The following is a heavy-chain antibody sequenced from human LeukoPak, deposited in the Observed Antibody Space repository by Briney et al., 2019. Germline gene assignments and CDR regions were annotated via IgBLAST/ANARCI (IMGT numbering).Heavy chain of an antibody. J-gene: IGHJ4*02. V-gene: IGHV1-46*01. CDR3: ARAPGDFWIGYYGSEIEY. D-gene: IGHD3-3*01. CDR2: INPSGGST. CDR1: GYTFTSYY. Sequence: ASVKVSCKASGYTFTSYYMHWVRQAPGQGLGWMGIINPSGGSTSYAQKFQGRATMTRDTTTSTVYMELSSLRSEDTAVYYCARAPGDFWIGYYGSEIEYWGQGTLATVSS.